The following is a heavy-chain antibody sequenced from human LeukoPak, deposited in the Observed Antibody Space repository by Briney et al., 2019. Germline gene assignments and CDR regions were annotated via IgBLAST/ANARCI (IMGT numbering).Heavy chain of an antibody. J-gene: IGHJ4*02. CDR3: ARGQFGGVIVPDY. CDR2: ISSSSSYI. V-gene: IGHV3-21*01. CDR1: GFTFSSYA. D-gene: IGHD3-16*02. Sequence: PGGSLRLSCAASGFTFSSYAMHWVRQAPGKGLEWVSSISSSSSYIYYADSVKGRFTISRDNAKNSLYLQMNSLRAEDTAVYYCARGQFGGVIVPDYWGQGTLVTVSS.